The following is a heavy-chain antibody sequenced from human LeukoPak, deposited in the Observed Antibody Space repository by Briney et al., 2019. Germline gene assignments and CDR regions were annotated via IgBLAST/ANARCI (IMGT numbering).Heavy chain of an antibody. J-gene: IGHJ4*02. V-gene: IGHV1-8*01. CDR2: MNPNSGNT. D-gene: IGHD5-12*01. CDR1: GYTFTSYD. Sequence: ASVKVSCKASGYTFTSYDINWVRQATGPGLEWMGWMNPNSGNTGYAQKFQGRVTVTRNTSISTAYMELSSLISEDTAVYYCARVAPYSGRLYYFDYWGQGTLVTVSS. CDR3: ARVAPYSGRLYYFDY.